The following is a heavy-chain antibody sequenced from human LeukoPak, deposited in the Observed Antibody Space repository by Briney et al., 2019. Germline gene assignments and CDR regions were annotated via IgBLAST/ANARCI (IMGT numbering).Heavy chain of an antibody. CDR2: IYYSGST. J-gene: IGHJ3*02. V-gene: IGHV4-59*01. CDR1: GGSISSYY. CDR3: ARSLYCGGDCYSDAFDI. D-gene: IGHD2-21*02. Sequence: SETLSLTCTVSGGSISSYYWSWIRQPPGKGLEWIGYIYYSGSTNYNPSLKSRVTISVDTSKNQFSLKLSSVTAADTAVYYCARSLYCGGDCYSDAFDIWGQGTMVTVSS.